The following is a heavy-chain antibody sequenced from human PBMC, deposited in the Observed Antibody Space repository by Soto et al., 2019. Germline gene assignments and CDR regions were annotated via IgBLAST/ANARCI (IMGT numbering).Heavy chain of an antibody. V-gene: IGHV4-34*01. Sequence: QVQLQQWGAGLLKPSETLSLTCAVYGESFSGYYWSWIRQPPGKGLEWIGEINHSGSTKYNPSLTRRVTISTDTSTKQFSLKLSSVTAADTAVYYCARGRYSSSPVWFDYWGQGTLVAVSS. CDR3: ARGRYSSSPVWFDY. D-gene: IGHD6-13*01. J-gene: IGHJ4*02. CDR1: GESFSGYY. CDR2: INHSGST.